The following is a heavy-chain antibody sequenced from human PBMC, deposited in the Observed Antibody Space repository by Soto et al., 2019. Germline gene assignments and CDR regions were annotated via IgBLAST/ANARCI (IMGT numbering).Heavy chain of an antibody. J-gene: IGHJ4*02. V-gene: IGHV3-30*18. CDR2: ISYDGSHK. CDR1: GFTFSNFG. Sequence: QVQLVESGGGVVQPGRSLRLSCAVSGFTFSNFGMHWVRQAPGKGLEWVAVISYDGSHKYYADSVQGRFSISRDNSKDTLYLQMNSLRAEDTAVYYCAKGHSSSWWGGDYWGQGTLVTVSS. CDR3: AKGHSSSWWGGDY. D-gene: IGHD6-13*01.